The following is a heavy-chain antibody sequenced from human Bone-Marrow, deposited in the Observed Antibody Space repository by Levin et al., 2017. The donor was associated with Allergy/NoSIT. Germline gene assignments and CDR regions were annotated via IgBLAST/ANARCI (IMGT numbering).Heavy chain of an antibody. Sequence: PSETLSLTCTVSGGSISSYYWSWIRQPPGKGLEGIGHIYKTGSTNYNPSLKSRVTISADMSKNQFSLKLSSVTAADTAVYYCAREVGRTGWFDPWGQGTLVTVLS. CDR1: GGSISSYY. CDR3: AREVGRTGWFDP. J-gene: IGHJ5*02. V-gene: IGHV4-59*01. CDR2: IYKTGST. D-gene: IGHD4-17*01.